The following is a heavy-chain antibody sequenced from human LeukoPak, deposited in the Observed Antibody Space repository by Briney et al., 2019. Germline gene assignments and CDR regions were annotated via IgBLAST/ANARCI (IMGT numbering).Heavy chain of an antibody. J-gene: IGHJ4*02. D-gene: IGHD3-10*01. CDR2: INHSGST. CDR3: ARCKDYYVSGSYYKTFDY. V-gene: IGHV4-34*01. Sequence: SETLSLTCAVYGGSFSGYYWSWIRQPTGKGLEWIGEINHSGSTNYNPSLKSRVTISVDTSKDQFSLKLSSVTAADTAVYYCARCKDYYVSGSYYKTFDYWGQGTLVTVSS. CDR1: GGSFSGYY.